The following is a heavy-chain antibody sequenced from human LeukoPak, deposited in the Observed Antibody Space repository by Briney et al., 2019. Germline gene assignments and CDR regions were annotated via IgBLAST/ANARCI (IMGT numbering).Heavy chain of an antibody. J-gene: IGHJ4*02. D-gene: IGHD6-13*01. Sequence: GGSLRLSCAASGFTFSSYGMHWVRQAPGKGLEWVAVIWYDGSNKYYADSVKGRFTISRDNSKNTLYLQMNSLRAEDTAVYYCARDREQQLDPLDYWGQGTLVTVSS. CDR2: IWYDGSNK. CDR3: ARDREQQLDPLDY. V-gene: IGHV3-33*01. CDR1: GFTFSSYG.